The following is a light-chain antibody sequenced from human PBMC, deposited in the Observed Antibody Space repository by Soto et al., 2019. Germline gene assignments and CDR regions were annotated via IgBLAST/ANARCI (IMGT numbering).Light chain of an antibody. Sequence: IVMTQSPANLSLSPGERATLSCRASQSITSNLAWYQQKPDQAPRLLIYGASTRATGIPAWFTGSGSGTEFTLTISSLQSEDFAVYYCQQYNNWPLWTFGQGTKVYIK. CDR1: QSITSN. CDR3: QQYNNWPLWT. J-gene: IGKJ1*01. CDR2: GAS. V-gene: IGKV3-15*01.